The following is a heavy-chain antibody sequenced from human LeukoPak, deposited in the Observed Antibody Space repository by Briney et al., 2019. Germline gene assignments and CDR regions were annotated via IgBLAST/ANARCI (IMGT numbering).Heavy chain of an antibody. Sequence: PGGSLRLSCAASGFIFSTYSMNWVRQAPGKGLEWVAFIRYDGSNKYYADSVKGRFTISRDNSKNTLYLQMNSLRAEDTAVYYCAKDPPNYYGSGSYYHFDYWGQGTLVTVSS. J-gene: IGHJ4*02. CDR2: IRYDGSNK. CDR3: AKDPPNYYGSGSYYHFDY. D-gene: IGHD3-10*01. CDR1: GFIFSTYS. V-gene: IGHV3-30*02.